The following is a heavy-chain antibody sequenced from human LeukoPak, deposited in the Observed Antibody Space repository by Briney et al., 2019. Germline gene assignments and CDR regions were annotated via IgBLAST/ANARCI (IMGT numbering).Heavy chain of an antibody. CDR1: GFTFGDYA. CDR3: TREDIVVVPAASLTYYYYYGMDV. CDR2: IRSKAYGGTT. V-gene: IGHV3-49*04. D-gene: IGHD2-2*01. Sequence: GGSLRLYCTASGFTFGDYAMSWVREAPGKGLEWVGFIRSKAYGGTTEYAASVKGRFTISRDDSKSIAYLQMNSLKTEDTAVYYCTREDIVVVPAASLTYYYYYGMDVWGKGTTVTVSS. J-gene: IGHJ6*04.